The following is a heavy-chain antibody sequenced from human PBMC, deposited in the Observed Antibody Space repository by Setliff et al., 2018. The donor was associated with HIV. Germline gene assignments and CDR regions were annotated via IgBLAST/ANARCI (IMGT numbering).Heavy chain of an antibody. CDR3: ARDFSLDYGSGTPGY. CDR1: GFTFSTFA. Sequence: GSLRLSCAASGFTFSTFAMHWVRQAPGKGLEWVAVISYDGRNKYYADSVKGRFTISRDNAKNSLYLQMNSLRAEDTAVYYCARDFSLDYGSGTPGYWGQGTLVTVSS. V-gene: IGHV3-30*04. CDR2: ISYDGRNK. D-gene: IGHD3-10*01. J-gene: IGHJ4*02.